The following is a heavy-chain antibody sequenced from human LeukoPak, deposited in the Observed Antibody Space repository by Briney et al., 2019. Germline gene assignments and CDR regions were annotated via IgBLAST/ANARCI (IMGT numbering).Heavy chain of an antibody. CDR2: ISGSSGII. V-gene: IGHV3-48*04. J-gene: IGHJ5*01. CDR3: ARSDWLDS. CDR1: GFTFNTYT. Sequence: QPGGSLRLSCAASGFTFNTYTMNWVRQAPGKGLEWVSYISGSSGIIDYADSVRGRFTISRDNAKNTLHLQMDSLRAEDTAVYYCARSDWLDSWGQGTLVIVSS.